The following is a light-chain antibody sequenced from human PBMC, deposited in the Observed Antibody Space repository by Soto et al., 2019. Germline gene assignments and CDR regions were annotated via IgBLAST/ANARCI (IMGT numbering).Light chain of an antibody. CDR2: GAS. Sequence: EIVMTQSPATLSVSPGERVTLSCRASQSISSHLAWYQQKPGQAPRLLIYGASTRATGIPARFSGSGSGTDFTLTISSRQSEDSAVYYCQHYHNWPPLTFGGGTKVEIK. V-gene: IGKV3-15*01. CDR1: QSISSH. J-gene: IGKJ4*01. CDR3: QHYHNWPPLT.